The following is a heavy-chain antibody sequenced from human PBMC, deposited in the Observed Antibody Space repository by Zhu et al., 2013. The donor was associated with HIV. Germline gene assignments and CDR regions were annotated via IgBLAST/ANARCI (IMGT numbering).Heavy chain of an antibody. CDR1: GGSISGYY. J-gene: IGHJ4*02. V-gene: IGHV4-59*01. D-gene: IGHD6-13*01. Sequence: QVQLQESGPGLVKPSETLSLTCTVSGGSISGYYWSWIRQPPGKGLEWIGYFYYTGRPNYNPSLESRVTISADTSKNQFSLEMSSVTAADTAVYYCARRSSWLMYYFDYWGQGTLVTVSS. CDR3: ARRSSWLMYYFDY. CDR2: FYYTGRP.